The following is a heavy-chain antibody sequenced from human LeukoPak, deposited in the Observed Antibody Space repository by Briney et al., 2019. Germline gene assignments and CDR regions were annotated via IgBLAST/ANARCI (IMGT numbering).Heavy chain of an antibody. CDR2: IYYSGST. Sequence: PPETLSLTCTVSGGSISSGGYYWSWIRQHPGKGLEWIGYIYYSGSTYYNPSLKSRVTISVDTSKNQFSLKLSSVTAADTAVYYCSSGYYYGRRGYYGMDVWGQGTTVTVSS. J-gene: IGHJ6*02. V-gene: IGHV4-31*03. CDR3: SSGYYYGRRGYYGMDV. D-gene: IGHD3-22*01. CDR1: GGSISSGGYY.